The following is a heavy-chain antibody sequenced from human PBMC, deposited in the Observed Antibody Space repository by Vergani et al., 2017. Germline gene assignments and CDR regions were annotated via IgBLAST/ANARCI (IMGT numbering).Heavy chain of an antibody. V-gene: IGHV1-69*02. CDR1: GGTFSSYT. J-gene: IGHJ6*02. CDR2: IITILGIA. CDR3: ARVSSSPLYYYYGMDV. D-gene: IGHD6-13*01. Sequence: QVQLVQSGAEVKKPGSSVKVSCKASGGTFSSYTISWVRQAPGQGLEWMGRIITILGIANYAQKFQGRVTITADKSTSTAYMELSSLRSEDTAVYYCARVSSSPLYYYYGMDVWGQGTTVTVSS.